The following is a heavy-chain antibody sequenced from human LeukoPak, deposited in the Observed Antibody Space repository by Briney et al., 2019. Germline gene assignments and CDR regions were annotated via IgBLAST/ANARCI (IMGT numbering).Heavy chain of an antibody. CDR1: GGSISDYY. CDR3: ARHILTAGSLE. D-gene: IGHD3-9*01. J-gene: IGHJ4*02. CDR2: MYNSETT. V-gene: IGHV4-59*08. Sequence: SETLSLTCTISGGSISDYYWSWIRQPPGKGLEWIAYMYNSETTKYNPSLRSRVTISMDTSENQFSLKLSSVTAADTASYYCARHILTAGSLEWGQGTLVTVSS.